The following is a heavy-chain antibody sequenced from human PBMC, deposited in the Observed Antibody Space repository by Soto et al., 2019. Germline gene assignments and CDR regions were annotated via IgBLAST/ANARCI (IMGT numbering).Heavy chain of an antibody. J-gene: IGHJ5*02. V-gene: IGHV1-8*01. Sequence: ASVKVSCKASGYTFTSYDINWVRQATGQGLEWMGWMNPNSGNTGYAQKFQGRVTMTRNTSISTAYMELSSLRSEDTAVYYCAGSILGYCSSTSCSIDPWGQGTLVTVSS. CDR3: AGSILGYCSSTSCSIDP. D-gene: IGHD2-2*01. CDR2: MNPNSGNT. CDR1: GYTFTSYD.